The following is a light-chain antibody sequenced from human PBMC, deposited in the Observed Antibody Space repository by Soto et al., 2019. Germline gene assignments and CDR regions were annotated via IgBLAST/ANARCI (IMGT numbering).Light chain of an antibody. CDR3: QQSYSTPWT. V-gene: IGKV1-39*01. CDR1: QDINKY. Sequence: DIQMTQSPSSLSASVGDRVTITCQASQDINKYLNWYRQKPGKAPELLIYAASSLQSGVPSRFSGSGSGTDFTLTISSLQPEDFATYYCQQSYSTPWTFGQGTKVDIK. J-gene: IGKJ1*01. CDR2: AAS.